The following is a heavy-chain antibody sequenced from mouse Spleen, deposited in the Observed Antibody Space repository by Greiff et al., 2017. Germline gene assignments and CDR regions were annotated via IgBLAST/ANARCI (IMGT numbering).Heavy chain of an antibody. CDR2: ISSGGGNT. V-gene: IGHV5-9*03. Sequence: EVKLVESGGGLVKPGGSLKLSCAASGFTFSSYAMSWVRQTPEKRLEWVAYISSGGGNTYYPDSVKGRFTISRDNAKNTLYLQMSSLRSEDTALYYCASYYDGSPAWFAYWGQGTLVTVSA. J-gene: IGHJ3*01. D-gene: IGHD2-1*01. CDR1: GFTFSSYA. CDR3: ASYYDGSPAWFAY.